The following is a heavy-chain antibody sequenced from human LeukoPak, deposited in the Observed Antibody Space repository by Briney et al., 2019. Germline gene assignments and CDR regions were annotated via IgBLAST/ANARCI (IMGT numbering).Heavy chain of an antibody. J-gene: IGHJ4*02. Sequence: GGSLRLSCAASGFTFDDYGMSWVRQAPGKGLEWVSGINWNGGSTGYADSVKGRFTISRDNSKNTLYLQMNSLRAEDTAVYYCAKADIVVVVAAIGPLDYWGQGTLVTVSS. D-gene: IGHD2-15*01. V-gene: IGHV3-20*04. CDR1: GFTFDDYG. CDR3: AKADIVVVVAAIGPLDY. CDR2: INWNGGST.